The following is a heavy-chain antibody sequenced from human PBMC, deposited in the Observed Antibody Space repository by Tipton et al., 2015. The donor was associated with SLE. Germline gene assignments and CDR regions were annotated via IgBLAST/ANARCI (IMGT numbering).Heavy chain of an antibody. Sequence: QLVQSGAEVRKPGASVKVSCKASGYTFTSYGISWVRQAPGQGLEWMGWISAYNGNTNYAQKLQGRVTMTTDTSTSTAYMELRSLRSDDTAVYYCARAYPYDFWSGSLDYWGQGTLVTVSS. CDR2: ISAYNGNT. CDR1: GYTFTSYG. D-gene: IGHD3-3*01. J-gene: IGHJ4*02. CDR3: ARAYPYDFWSGSLDY. V-gene: IGHV1-18*01.